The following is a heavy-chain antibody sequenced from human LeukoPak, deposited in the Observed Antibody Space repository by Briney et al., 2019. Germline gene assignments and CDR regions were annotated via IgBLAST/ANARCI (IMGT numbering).Heavy chain of an antibody. CDR3: ARDDRYGDYEGNWFDP. J-gene: IGHJ5*02. V-gene: IGHV3-21*01. CDR2: ISSSSSYI. D-gene: IGHD4-17*01. CDR1: GFTFSSYS. Sequence: GGSLRLSCAASGFTFSSYSMNWVRQAPGEGLEWVSSISSSSSYIYYADSVKGRFTISRDNAKNSLYLQMNSLRAEDTAVYYCARDDRYGDYEGNWFDPWGQGTLVTVSS.